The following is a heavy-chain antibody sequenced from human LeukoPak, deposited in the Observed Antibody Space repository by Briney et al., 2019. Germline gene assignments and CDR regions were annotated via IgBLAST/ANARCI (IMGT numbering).Heavy chain of an antibody. D-gene: IGHD1-1*01. Sequence: SQTLSLTCTVSGGSISSGSYYWSWIRQPAGKGLEWIGRIYTSGSTNYNPSLKSRVTISVDTSKNQFSLKLSSVTAADTAVYYCARDGHYFGTTGTMGRSDAFDIWGQGTMVTVSS. J-gene: IGHJ3*02. CDR2: IYTSGST. CDR3: ARDGHYFGTTGTMGRSDAFDI. V-gene: IGHV4-61*02. CDR1: GGSISSGSYY.